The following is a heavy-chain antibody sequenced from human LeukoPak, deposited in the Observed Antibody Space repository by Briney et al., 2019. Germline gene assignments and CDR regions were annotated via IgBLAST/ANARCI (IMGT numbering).Heavy chain of an antibody. CDR3: AKASWVSSADAVL. D-gene: IGHD3-16*01. J-gene: IGHJ4*02. V-gene: IGHV3-23*01. CDR2: LRGNGDT. Sequence: GGSLRLSCAASGFIFSSYAMSWVREAPARGLEWVSSLRGNGDTFYADSVKGRFTLSRDESRNTVYLQLNNLRVEDTAVYYCAKASWVSSADAVLWGQGAVVTVAS. CDR1: GFIFSSYA.